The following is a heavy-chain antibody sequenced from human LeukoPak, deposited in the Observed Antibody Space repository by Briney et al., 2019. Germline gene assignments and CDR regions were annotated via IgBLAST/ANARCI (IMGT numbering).Heavy chain of an antibody. CDR3: ARDKIAAVTGEIDY. Sequence: ASVKVSCKASGYTFTGYYMYWVRQAPGQGLERMGWINSKNGDTKYAQKFQGRVTLTRDTSISTAYMELTRLRSDDTAVYFCARDKIAAVTGEIDYWGQGTPVTVSP. CDR2: INSKNGDT. CDR1: GYTFTGYY. V-gene: IGHV1-2*02. D-gene: IGHD1-14*01. J-gene: IGHJ4*02.